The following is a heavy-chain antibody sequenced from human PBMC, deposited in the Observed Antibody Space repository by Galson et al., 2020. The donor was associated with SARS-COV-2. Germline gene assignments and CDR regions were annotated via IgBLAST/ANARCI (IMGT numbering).Heavy chain of an antibody. J-gene: IGHJ4*02. CDR1: GFTFSSYS. D-gene: IGHD6-19*01. V-gene: IGHV3-21*01. Sequence: TGGSLRLSCAASGFTFSSYSMNWVRQAPGKVLEWVSSISSSSSYIYYADSVKGRFTISRDNAKNSLYLQMNSLRAEDTAVYYCARDRSSGWSYFDYWGQGTLVTVSS. CDR2: ISSSSSYI. CDR3: ARDRSSGWSYFDY.